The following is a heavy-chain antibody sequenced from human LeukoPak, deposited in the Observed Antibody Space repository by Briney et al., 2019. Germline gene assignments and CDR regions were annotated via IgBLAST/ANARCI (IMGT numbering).Heavy chain of an antibody. J-gene: IGHJ6*02. CDR2: ISSSGSTI. D-gene: IGHD6-6*01. Sequence: GGSLRLSCAASGFTFSDYYMSWIRQAPGKGLEWVSYISSSGSTIYYADSVKGRFTISRDNAKNSLYLQMNSLRAEDTAVYYCARDSRLFSSSPYYYYGMDVWGQGTTVTVSS. CDR1: GFTFSDYY. CDR3: ARDSRLFSSSPYYYYGMDV. V-gene: IGHV3-11*01.